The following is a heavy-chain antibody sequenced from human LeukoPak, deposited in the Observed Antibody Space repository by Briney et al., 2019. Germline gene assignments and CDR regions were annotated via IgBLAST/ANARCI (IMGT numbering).Heavy chain of an antibody. V-gene: IGHV3-23*01. Sequence: GGSLRLSCAASGFTFSSYAMSWVRQAPGKGLEWVSAISGSGGSTYYADSVKGRFTISRDNSKNTLYLQMNSLRAEDTAVYYCAKDGADVLRYFDWAYYLDYWGQGTLVTVSS. CDR1: GFTFSSYA. J-gene: IGHJ4*02. CDR3: AKDGADVLRYFDWAYYLDY. CDR2: ISGSGGST. D-gene: IGHD3-9*01.